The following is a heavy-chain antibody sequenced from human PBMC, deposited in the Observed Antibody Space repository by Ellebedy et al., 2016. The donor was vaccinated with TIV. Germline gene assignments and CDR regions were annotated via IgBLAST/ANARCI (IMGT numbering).Heavy chain of an antibody. V-gene: IGHV3-30*03. J-gene: IGHJ4*02. CDR2: ISYDGSEI. Sequence: GGFLRLSCAASGFTFSSYGLHWVRQAPGRGLEWVAFISYDGSEIYYAGSVKGRFTISRDKSRDTLYLQMNGLRADDTAVYHCARTYSSYFFDYWGQGTLVTVSS. CDR3: ARTYSSYFFDY. D-gene: IGHD2-15*01. CDR1: GFTFSSYG.